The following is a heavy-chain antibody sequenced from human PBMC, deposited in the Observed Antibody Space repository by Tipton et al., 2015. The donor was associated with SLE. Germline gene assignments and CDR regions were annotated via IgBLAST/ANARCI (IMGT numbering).Heavy chain of an antibody. CDR2: INHSGST. Sequence: LRLSCAASGFTLSGYWMSWVRQAPGKGLEWIGEINHSGSTNYNPSLKSRVTISVDTSKNQFSLKLSSVTAADTAVYYCARPTSLPGWFDPWGQGTLVTVSS. CDR1: GFTLSGYW. D-gene: IGHD3-10*01. J-gene: IGHJ5*02. V-gene: IGHV4-34*01. CDR3: ARPTSLPGWFDP.